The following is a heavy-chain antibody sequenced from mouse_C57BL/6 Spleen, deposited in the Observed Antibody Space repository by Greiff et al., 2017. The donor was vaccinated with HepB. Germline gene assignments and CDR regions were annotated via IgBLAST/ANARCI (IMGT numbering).Heavy chain of an antibody. Sequence: EVKLVESGPGLVKPSQSLSLTCSVTGYSITSGYYWNWIRQFPGNKLEWMGYISYDGSNNYNPSLKNRISITRDTSKNQFFLKLNSVTTEDTATYYCAREELGRRYFDVWGTGTTVTVSS. J-gene: IGHJ1*03. D-gene: IGHD4-1*01. V-gene: IGHV3-6*01. CDR2: ISYDGSN. CDR3: AREELGRRYFDV. CDR1: GYSITSGYY.